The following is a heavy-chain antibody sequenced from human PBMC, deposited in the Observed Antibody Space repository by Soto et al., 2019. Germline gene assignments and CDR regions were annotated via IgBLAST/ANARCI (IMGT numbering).Heavy chain of an antibody. CDR1: GGSISSSSYY. D-gene: IGHD3-22*01. V-gene: IGHV4-39*01. J-gene: IGHJ4*02. Sequence: SETLSLTCTVSGGSISSSSYYWGWIRQPPGKGLEWIGNIYYSGSTYYSPSLKSRVTISVDTSKNQFSLKLSSVTAADTAVYYCMLGSGWKDFDYWGQGTLVTVSS. CDR3: MLGSGWKDFDY. CDR2: IYYSGST.